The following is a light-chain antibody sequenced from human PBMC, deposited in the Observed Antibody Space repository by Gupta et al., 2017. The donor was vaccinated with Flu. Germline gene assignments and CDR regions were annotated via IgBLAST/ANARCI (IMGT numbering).Light chain of an antibody. V-gene: IGKV3-15*01. CDR2: GAS. CDR3: QHYHHWPRT. Sequence: EIVMTQSPAILSVSPGERATLSCRASQSVSSNLAWYQQRSGRAPRLLIYGASTRATTIPARFSGSGSGTEFTLTISSLQSEDFAVYYCQHYHHWPRTFGQGTKVEI. J-gene: IGKJ1*01. CDR1: QSVSSN.